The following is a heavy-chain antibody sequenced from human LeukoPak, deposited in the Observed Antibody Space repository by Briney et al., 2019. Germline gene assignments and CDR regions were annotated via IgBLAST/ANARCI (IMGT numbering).Heavy chain of an antibody. CDR3: AKEGQVAAAGYYYYGMDV. CDR2: ISWNSGSI. Sequence: QPGRSLRLSCAASGFTFDDYAMHWVRQAPGKGLEWVLGISWNSGSIGYADSVKGRFTISRDNAKNSLYLQMNSLRAEDTALYYCAKEGQVAAAGYYYYGMDVWGQGTTVTVSS. V-gene: IGHV3-9*01. J-gene: IGHJ6*02. D-gene: IGHD6-13*01. CDR1: GFTFDDYA.